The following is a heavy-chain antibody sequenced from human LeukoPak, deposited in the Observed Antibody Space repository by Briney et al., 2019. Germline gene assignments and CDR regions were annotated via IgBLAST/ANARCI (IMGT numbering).Heavy chain of an antibody. CDR3: ARARGRTTRH. CDR2: ISSSSSYI. CDR1: GFTFSSYS. J-gene: IGHJ4*02. D-gene: IGHD2/OR15-2a*01. Sequence: GGSLRLSCAASGFTFSSYSMNWVRQAPGKGLEWDSSISSSSSYIYYADSVKGRFTISRDNAKNSLYLQMNSLRAEDTAVYYCARARGRTTRHWGQGTLVTVSS. V-gene: IGHV3-21*01.